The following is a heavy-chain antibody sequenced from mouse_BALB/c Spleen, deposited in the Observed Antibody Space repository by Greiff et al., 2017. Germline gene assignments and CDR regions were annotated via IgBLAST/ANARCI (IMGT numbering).Heavy chain of an antibody. Sequence: QVHVKQSGAELVKPGASVKLSCKASGYTFTSYYMYWVKQRPGQGLEWIGEINPSNGGTNFNEKFKSKATLTVDKSSSTAYMQLSSLTSEDSAVYYCTRDYGYAGSYAMDYWGQGTSVTVSS. D-gene: IGHD2-2*01. V-gene: IGHV1S81*02. CDR1: GYTFTSYY. CDR2: INPSNGGT. J-gene: IGHJ4*01. CDR3: TRDYGYAGSYAMDY.